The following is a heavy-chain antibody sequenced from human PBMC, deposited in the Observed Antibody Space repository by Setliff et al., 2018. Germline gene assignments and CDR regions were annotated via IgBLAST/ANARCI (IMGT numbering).Heavy chain of an antibody. Sequence: ASVKVSCKVSGYTFTNYDVTWVRQAPGQGLEWMGWIGAYNGNTHNAHKFQGRVTMTSDTSTSTAYMELRSLRSDDTAVYYCARVTIAVAGYFDFWGQGTLVTVSS. D-gene: IGHD6-19*01. CDR1: GYTFTNYD. CDR2: IGAYNGNT. J-gene: IGHJ4*02. CDR3: ARVTIAVAGYFDF. V-gene: IGHV1-18*01.